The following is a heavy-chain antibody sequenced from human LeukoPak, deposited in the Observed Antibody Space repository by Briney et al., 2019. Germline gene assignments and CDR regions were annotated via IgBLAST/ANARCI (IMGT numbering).Heavy chain of an antibody. CDR1: GGTFSSYA. D-gene: IGHD3-22*01. Sequence: ASVKVSCKASGGTFSSYAISWVRQAPGQGLEWMGRIIPIFGTANYAQKFQGRVTITTDESTSTAYMELSSLRSEDTAVYYCAVVIADAFDIWGQGTLVTVSS. V-gene: IGHV1-69*05. J-gene: IGHJ4*02. CDR2: IIPIFGTA. CDR3: AVVIADAFDI.